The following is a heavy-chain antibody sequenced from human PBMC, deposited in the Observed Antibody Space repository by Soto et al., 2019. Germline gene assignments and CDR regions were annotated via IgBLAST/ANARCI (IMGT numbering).Heavy chain of an antibody. D-gene: IGHD3-9*01. CDR2: INHSGST. V-gene: IGHV4-34*01. CDR1: GGSFSGYY. CDR3: ATSYGNDWYTY. Sequence: KPSETLSLTCAVYGGSFSGYYWSWIRQPPGKGLEWIGEINHSGSTNYNPSLKSRVTISVDTSKNQFTLKLSSVTAADTAVYYCATSYGNDWYTYWGQGTQVTVSS. J-gene: IGHJ4*02.